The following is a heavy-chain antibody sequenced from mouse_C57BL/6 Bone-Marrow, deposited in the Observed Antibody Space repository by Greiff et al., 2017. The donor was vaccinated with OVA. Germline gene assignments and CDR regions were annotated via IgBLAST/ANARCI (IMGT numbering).Heavy chain of an antibody. CDR2: IDPANGNT. J-gene: IGHJ3*01. V-gene: IGHV14-3*01. CDR3: ASAYCYGGPWFAY. D-gene: IGHD1-1*02. CDR1: GFNIKNTY. Sequence: VQLQQSVAELVRPGASVKLSCTASGFNIKNTYMHWVKQRPEQGLEWIGRIDPANGNTKYAPKFQGKATITADTSSNTAYLQLSSLTSEDTAIYYCASAYCYGGPWFAYWGQGTLVTVSA.